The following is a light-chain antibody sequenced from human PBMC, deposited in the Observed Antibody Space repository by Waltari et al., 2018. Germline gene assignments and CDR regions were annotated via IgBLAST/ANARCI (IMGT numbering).Light chain of an antibody. J-gene: IGLJ3*02. CDR2: TND. Sequence: QSVLTQPPSASGTPGQRVTISCSGSTSNTDVNTVNWYQHLPGSAPKLLISTNDPRPSGVPDRFSGAKSGTSASLAISGLQSDDEGHYYCATWDDRLNGWVFGGGTKLTVL. CDR1: TSNTDVNT. V-gene: IGLV1-44*01. CDR3: ATWDDRLNGWV.